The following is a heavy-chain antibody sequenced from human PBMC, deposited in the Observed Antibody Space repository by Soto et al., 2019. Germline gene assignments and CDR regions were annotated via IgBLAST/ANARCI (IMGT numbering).Heavy chain of an antibody. D-gene: IGHD4-17*01. CDR3: AKVACGDYGMDV. V-gene: IGHV3-30*18. Sequence: QVQLVESGGGVVQPGRSLRLSCAASGFTFSSYGMHWVRQAPGKGLEWVAVISYDGSNKYYADSVKGRFTISRDNSKNTLYLQMNSLRDEDTAVYYCAKVACGDYGMDVWGQGTTVTVSS. CDR1: GFTFSSYG. J-gene: IGHJ6*02. CDR2: ISYDGSNK.